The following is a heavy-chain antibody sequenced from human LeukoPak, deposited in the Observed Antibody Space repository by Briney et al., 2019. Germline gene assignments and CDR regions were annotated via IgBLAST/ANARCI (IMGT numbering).Heavy chain of an antibody. Sequence: SGTLSLTCTVSGGSISSYYWSWIRQPAGKGLEWIGRIYTSGSTNYNPSLKSRVTMSVDTSKNQFSLKLSSVTAADTAVYYCARLDCGGDCYSRYFVQHWGQGTLVTVSS. D-gene: IGHD2-21*02. CDR3: ARLDCGGDCYSRYFVQH. CDR2: IYTSGST. J-gene: IGHJ1*01. V-gene: IGHV4-4*07. CDR1: GGSISSYY.